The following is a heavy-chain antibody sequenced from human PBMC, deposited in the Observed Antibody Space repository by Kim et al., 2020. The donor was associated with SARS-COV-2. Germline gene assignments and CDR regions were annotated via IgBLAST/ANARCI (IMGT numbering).Heavy chain of an antibody. CDR2: IYYSGST. D-gene: IGHD6-19*01. CDR3: ARRGENSSGWPYYYYGMDV. CDR1: GGSISSGGYY. Sequence: SETLSLTCTVSGGSISSGGYYWSWIRQHPGKGLEWIGYIYYSGSTYYNPSLKSRVTISVDTSKNQFSLKLSSVTAADTAVYYCARRGENSSGWPYYYYGMDVWGQGTTVTVSS. V-gene: IGHV4-31*03. J-gene: IGHJ6*02.